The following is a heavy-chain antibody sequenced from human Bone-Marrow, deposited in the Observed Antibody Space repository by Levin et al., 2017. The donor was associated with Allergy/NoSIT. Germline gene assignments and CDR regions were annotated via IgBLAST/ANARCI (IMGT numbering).Heavy chain of an antibody. D-gene: IGHD3/OR15-3a*01. Sequence: LSLTCAASGFPFSNVWMDWVRQAPGKGLEWVGRIKSKTDGGTTDYAAPVKGRFTISRDDSKNMLYVQMNSLKMEDTAVYYCTTDFYVGLGWGQGTLVIVSS. V-gene: IGHV3-15*07. CDR2: IKSKTDGGTT. CDR1: GFPFSNVW. CDR3: TTDFYVGLG. J-gene: IGHJ4*02.